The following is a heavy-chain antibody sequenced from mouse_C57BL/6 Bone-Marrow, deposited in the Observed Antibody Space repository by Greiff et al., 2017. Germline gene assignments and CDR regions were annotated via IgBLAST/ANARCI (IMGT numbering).Heavy chain of an antibody. J-gene: IGHJ1*03. CDR2: ISSGGSYT. V-gene: IGHV5-6*02. Sequence: DVKLQESGGDLVKPGGSLKLSCAASGFTFSSYGMSWVRQTPDKRLEWVATISSGGSYTYYPDSVKGRFTISRDNAKNTLYLQMSSLKSEDTAMYYCARRGYYGSIFYWYFDVGGTGTTVTVSS. D-gene: IGHD1-1*01. CDR1: GFTFSSYG. CDR3: ARRGYYGSIFYWYFDV.